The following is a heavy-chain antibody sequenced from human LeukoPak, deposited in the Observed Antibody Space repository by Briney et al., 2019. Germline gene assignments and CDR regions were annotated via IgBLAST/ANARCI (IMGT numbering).Heavy chain of an antibody. J-gene: IGHJ3*02. CDR3: ARSMRVVVIPSAQAFDI. Sequence: SETLSLTCTVSGGSISSYYWSWIRQPAGKGLEWIGSMHYSGNTYYTPSLKSRVTISVDTSKNQFSLELSSVTAADTAVYYCARSMRVVVIPSAQAFDIWGQGTMVTVSS. V-gene: IGHV4-59*05. D-gene: IGHD2-15*01. CDR2: MHYSGNT. CDR1: GGSISSYY.